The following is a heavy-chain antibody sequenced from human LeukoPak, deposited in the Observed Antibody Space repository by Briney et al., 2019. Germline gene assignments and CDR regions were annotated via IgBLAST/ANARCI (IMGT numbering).Heavy chain of an antibody. J-gene: IGHJ4*02. CDR2: INPNSGGT. Sequence: ASVKVSCKASGYTFTGYYMHWVRQAPGQGLEWMGWINPNSGGTNYAQKFQGRVTMTRDTSISTAYMELSRLRSDDTAVYYCARIPLLRFLETSWVWGQGTLVTVSS. CDR3: ARIPLLRFLETSWV. V-gene: IGHV1-2*02. D-gene: IGHD3-3*01. CDR1: GYTFTGYY.